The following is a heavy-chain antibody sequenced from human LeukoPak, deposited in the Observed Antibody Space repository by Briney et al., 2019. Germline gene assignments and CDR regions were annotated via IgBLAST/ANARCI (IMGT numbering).Heavy chain of an antibody. D-gene: IGHD5-18*01. CDR2: ISSSGSTI. J-gene: IGHJ6*03. Sequence: PGGSLRLSCAASGFTFSDYYMSWIRQAPGKGLEWVSYISSSGSTIYYADSVKGRFTISRDNAKNSLYLQMNSLRAEDTAVYYCARVDTAMATYYYYYYMDVWGKGTTVTVSS. V-gene: IGHV3-11*04. CDR3: ARVDTAMATYYYYYYMDV. CDR1: GFTFSDYY.